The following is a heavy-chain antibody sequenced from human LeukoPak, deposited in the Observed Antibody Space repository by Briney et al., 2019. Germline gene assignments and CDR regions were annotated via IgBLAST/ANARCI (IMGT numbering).Heavy chain of an antibody. CDR3: ARDREFRSGQYRRDFDY. D-gene: IGHD3-3*01. CDR1: GYTFTSFV. CDR2: VNTITGNP. Sequence: ASVKVSCKASGYTFTSFVINWVRQAPGQGPEWMGWVNTITGNPTYAQGFTGRFVFSLDTSVSTAYLQINNLKADDTAVYYCARDREFRSGQYRRDFDYWGQGTLVTVSS. V-gene: IGHV7-4-1*02. J-gene: IGHJ4*02.